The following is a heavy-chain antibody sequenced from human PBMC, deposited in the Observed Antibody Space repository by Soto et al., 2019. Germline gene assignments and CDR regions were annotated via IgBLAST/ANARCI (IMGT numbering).Heavy chain of an antibody. V-gene: IGHV1-69*01. Sequence: QVQLVQSGAEVKKPGSSVKVSCQASGGTFNNFAFTWVRQAPGQGLEWLGVIMPVFHTTNIAQTFQDRITVTADDFTTTVYMEMTSLRYDDTAVYYCATATIAPVSATLYHYGMDVWGPGTTVTVSS. D-gene: IGHD6-25*01. CDR3: ATATIAPVSATLYHYGMDV. CDR2: IMPVFHTT. CDR1: GGTFNNFA. J-gene: IGHJ6*02.